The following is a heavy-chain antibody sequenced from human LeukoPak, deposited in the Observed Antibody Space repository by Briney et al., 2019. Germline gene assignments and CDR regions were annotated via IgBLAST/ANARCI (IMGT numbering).Heavy chain of an antibody. CDR1: GYTFTSYG. Sequence: APVKVSCKASGYTFTSYGISWVRQAPGQGLEWMGWISAYNGNTNYAQKLQGRVTMTTDTSTSTAYMELRSLRSDDTAVYYCARGTIDYGDYAISPDYWGQGTLVTVSS. V-gene: IGHV1-18*01. CDR2: ISAYNGNT. D-gene: IGHD4-17*01. J-gene: IGHJ4*02. CDR3: ARGTIDYGDYAISPDY.